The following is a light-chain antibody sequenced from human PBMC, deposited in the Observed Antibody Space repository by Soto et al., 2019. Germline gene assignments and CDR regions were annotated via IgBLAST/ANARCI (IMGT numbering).Light chain of an antibody. CDR1: QDISSW. Sequence: DLPMTQSPSSVSASVGDRVTITWRASQDISSWLAWFQKKPGEARSLLIYAASSLHSSVPSRFSGSGSGPDFALSLRGLGPEDCATYYCRQGNSFPLAFGGGTKV. CDR3: RQGNSFPLA. CDR2: AAS. V-gene: IGKV1-12*01. J-gene: IGKJ4*01.